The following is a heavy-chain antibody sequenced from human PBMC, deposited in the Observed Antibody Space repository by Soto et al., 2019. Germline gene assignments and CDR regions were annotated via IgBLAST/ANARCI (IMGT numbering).Heavy chain of an antibody. CDR2: IYYRGKT. Sequence: SETLSLTCSVSGDSINSDNYYWGWIRQPPGKGKEWIGSIYYRGKTYYNQSLKTRVNISLDKSKRQLSLKMNSLKDEDTAVYFCANDPRGPFYWGQGTLVTVSS. J-gene: IGHJ4*02. V-gene: IGHV4-39*07. CDR3: ANDPRGPFY. CDR1: GDSINSDNYY.